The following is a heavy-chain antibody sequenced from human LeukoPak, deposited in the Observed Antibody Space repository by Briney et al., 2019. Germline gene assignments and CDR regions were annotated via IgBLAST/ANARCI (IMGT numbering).Heavy chain of an antibody. V-gene: IGHV1-18*01. D-gene: IGHD3-9*01. J-gene: IGHJ4*02. CDR2: ISAYNGNT. Sequence: GASVKVSCKASGYTFTSYGISWVRQAPGQGLEWMGWISAYNGNTNYAQKLQGRVTMTTDTSTSTAYMELRSLRSDDTAVYYCARSPRYYDILEPHFDYWGQGTLVTVSS. CDR1: GYTFTSYG. CDR3: ARSPRYYDILEPHFDY.